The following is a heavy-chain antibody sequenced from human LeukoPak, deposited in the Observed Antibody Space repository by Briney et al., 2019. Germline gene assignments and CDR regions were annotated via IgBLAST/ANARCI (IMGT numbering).Heavy chain of an antibody. CDR1: GFTVSSNY. J-gene: IGHJ6*03. CDR3: ARDREDIVVVPAAMSNYYYYYYMDV. D-gene: IGHD2-2*01. Sequence: GGSLRLSCAASGFTVSSNYMSWVRQAPGKGLEWVSVIYRGGSTYYADSVLGRFTIYRDNSKNTLYLQMNSLRAEDTAVYYCARDREDIVVVPAAMSNYYYYYYMDVWGKGTTVTISS. V-gene: IGHV3-66*01. CDR2: IYRGGST.